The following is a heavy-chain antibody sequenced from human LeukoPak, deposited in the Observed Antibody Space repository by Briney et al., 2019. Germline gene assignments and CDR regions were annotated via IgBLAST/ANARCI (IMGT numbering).Heavy chain of an antibody. CDR1: GVTLSNYD. Sequence: PGGSLRLSCAVSGVTLSNYDMAWVRQAPGKGLEWVAGISDSGGATNYADSVKGRFTISRDNAKNTLYLQMGSLRAEDTAVYFCAKRGVVIRVILVGFHKQAYYFDSWGQGALVTVSS. CDR3: AKRGVVIRVILVGFHKQAYYFDS. CDR2: ISDSGGAT. J-gene: IGHJ4*02. D-gene: IGHD3-10*01. V-gene: IGHV3-23*01.